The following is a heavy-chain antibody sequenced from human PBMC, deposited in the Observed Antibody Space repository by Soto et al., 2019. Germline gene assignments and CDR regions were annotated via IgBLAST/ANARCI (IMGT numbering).Heavy chain of an antibody. CDR2: IYPGDSDT. CDR3: ARHIVRYCSSNSCYWFDY. CDR1: GYSFTSYW. Sequence: AESLTISCQVSGYSFTSYWIGWVRQMPGKGLEWMGIIYPGDSDTRYSPSFQGQVTISADKSISTAYLQWSSLKASDTAMYYCARHIVRYCSSNSCYWFDYWGQGTLVTVSS. V-gene: IGHV5-51*01. J-gene: IGHJ4*02. D-gene: IGHD2-2*01.